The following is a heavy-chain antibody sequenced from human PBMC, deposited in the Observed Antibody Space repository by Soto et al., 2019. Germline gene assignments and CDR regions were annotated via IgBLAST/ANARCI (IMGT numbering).Heavy chain of an antibody. V-gene: IGHV3-66*01. J-gene: IGHJ4*02. D-gene: IGHD1-26*01. Sequence: EVHLVESGGGLVQPGGSLRLSCTTSGFTVSSMCMSWVRQAPGKGLEWVSTMHSGGGTYYADSVKGRFTVSRDSSKNTLFLQMNSLGAEHTAVYYCARGVATTTSAPDNWGQGTLVTVSS. CDR1: GFTVSSMC. CDR2: MHSGGGT. CDR3: ARGVATTTSAPDN.